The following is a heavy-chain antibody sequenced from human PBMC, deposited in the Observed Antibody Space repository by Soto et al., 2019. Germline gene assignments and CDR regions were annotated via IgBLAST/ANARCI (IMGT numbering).Heavy chain of an antibody. CDR2: ISAYNGNT. CDR3: ARDFETTTPTGGGWFDP. V-gene: IGHV1-18*01. J-gene: IGHJ5*02. CDR1: GYTFTSYG. D-gene: IGHD4-17*01. Sequence: QVQLVQSGAEVKKPGASVKVSCKASGYTFTSYGISWVRQAPGQGLEWMGWISAYNGNTNYAQKLQGRVTMTTDTSTSTAYMELRSLRSDDKAVYYCARDFETTTPTGGGWFDPWGQGTLVTVSS.